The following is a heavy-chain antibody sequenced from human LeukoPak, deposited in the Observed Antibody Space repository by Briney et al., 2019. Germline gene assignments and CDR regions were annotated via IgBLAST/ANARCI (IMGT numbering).Heavy chain of an antibody. CDR1: GGSFSGYY. CDR3: ARGRLSGYPDY. Sequence: SETLSLTCAVYGGSFSGYYWSWIRQPPGKGLEWMGEINHSGSTNYNPSLKSRVTISVDTSKNQFSLKLSSVTAADTAVYYCARGRLSGYPDYWGQGTLVTVSS. D-gene: IGHD6-25*01. J-gene: IGHJ4*02. V-gene: IGHV4-34*01. CDR2: INHSGST.